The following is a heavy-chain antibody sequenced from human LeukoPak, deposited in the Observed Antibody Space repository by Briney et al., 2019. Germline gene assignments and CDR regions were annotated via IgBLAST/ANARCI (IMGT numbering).Heavy chain of an antibody. CDR1: GFTFSSYA. J-gene: IGHJ4*02. V-gene: IGHV3-23*01. Sequence: GGSLRLSCAASGFTFSSYAMSWVRQAPGKGLEWVSAISGSGGSTYCADSVKGRFTISRDNSKNTLYLQMNSLRAEDTAVYYCAKDPSTRYCSSTSCSYGGDYFDYWGQGTLVTVSS. D-gene: IGHD2-2*01. CDR3: AKDPSTRYCSSTSCSYGGDYFDY. CDR2: ISGSGGST.